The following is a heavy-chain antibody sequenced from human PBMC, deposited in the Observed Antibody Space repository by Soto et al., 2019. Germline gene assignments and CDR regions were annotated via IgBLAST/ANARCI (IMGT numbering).Heavy chain of an antibody. CDR2: IYYSGST. Sequence: SETLSLTCTVSGGSISSYYWSWIRQPPGKGLEWIGYIYYSGSTNYNPSLKSRVTISVDTSKNQFSLKLSSVTAADTAVYYCARDRGGKLLWFGELYSENYYYYGMDVWGQGTTVTSP. V-gene: IGHV4-59*01. J-gene: IGHJ6*02. CDR3: ARDRGGKLLWFGELYSENYYYYGMDV. D-gene: IGHD3-10*01. CDR1: GGSISSYY.